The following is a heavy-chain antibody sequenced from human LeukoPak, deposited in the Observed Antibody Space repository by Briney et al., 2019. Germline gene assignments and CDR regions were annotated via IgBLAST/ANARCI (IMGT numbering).Heavy chain of an antibody. CDR1: GLTFRNYG. D-gene: IGHD6-13*01. Sequence: PGGSLRLSCAASGLTFRNYGMHWVRQAPGKGLEWVAIISYDGSNKYYADSVKGRFTISRDNSKNTLFLQMNSLRAEDTAVYYCASELSPGGYSSSWYDYWGQGTLVTVSS. J-gene: IGHJ4*02. CDR3: ASELSPGGYSSSWYDY. V-gene: IGHV3-30*03. CDR2: ISYDGSNK.